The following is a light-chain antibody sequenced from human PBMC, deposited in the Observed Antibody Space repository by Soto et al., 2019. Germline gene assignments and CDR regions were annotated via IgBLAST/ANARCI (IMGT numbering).Light chain of an antibody. J-gene: IGLJ1*01. V-gene: IGLV2-14*01. CDR2: EVT. CDR3: SSYTSSSTRV. Sequence: QSVLTQPASVSGSPGQSITISCTGTSSDVGGSNFVSWYQQHPGKAPKLMLYEVTIRPSGVSYRFSGSKSGNTASLTISGLQAEDEADYYCSSYTSSSTRVFGTGTKVTVL. CDR1: SSDVGGSNF.